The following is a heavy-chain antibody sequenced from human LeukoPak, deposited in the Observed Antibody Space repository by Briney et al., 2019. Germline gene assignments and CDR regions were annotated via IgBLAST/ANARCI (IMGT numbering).Heavy chain of an antibody. V-gene: IGHV4-59*01. J-gene: IGHJ6*03. CDR1: DDSITMYY. D-gene: IGHD2-2*01. CDR3: ARDISSTSWGYYYYYMDV. CDR2: VDHTGST. Sequence: PSETLSLTCSVSDDSITMYYWTWIRQPPGKGLEWIGYVDHTGSTNFNPSLNGRVSISRDTTKNLFSLRLRSVTAADTAVYFCARDISSTSWGYYYYYMDVWGKGTTVTISS.